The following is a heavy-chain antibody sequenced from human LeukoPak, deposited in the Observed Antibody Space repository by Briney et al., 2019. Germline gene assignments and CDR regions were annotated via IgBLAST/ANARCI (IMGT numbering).Heavy chain of an antibody. D-gene: IGHD6-13*01. CDR2: ISHDGSNK. V-gene: IGHV3-30*04. Sequence: GGSLRLSCAASGFTFSSYAMHWVRQAPGKGLEWVAVISHDGSNKYYADSVKGRFTISRDNSKNTLYLRMNSLRAEDTAVYYCARDRSNWYDYFDSWGQGTLVTVSS. CDR3: ARDRSNWYDYFDS. J-gene: IGHJ4*02. CDR1: GFTFSSYA.